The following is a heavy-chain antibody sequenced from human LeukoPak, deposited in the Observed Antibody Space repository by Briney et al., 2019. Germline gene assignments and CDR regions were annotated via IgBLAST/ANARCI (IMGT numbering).Heavy chain of an antibody. V-gene: IGHV3-20*04. CDR2: INWNGGST. Sequence: PGGSLRLSCAASGFTFDDYGMSWVRQAPGKGLEWVSGINWNGGSTGYADSVKGRFTISRDNAKNSLYLQMNSLRAEDTAVYYCAGVSYCGGDCYHEYWGQGTLVTVSS. CDR1: GFTFDDYG. CDR3: AGVSYCGGDCYHEY. D-gene: IGHD2-21*02. J-gene: IGHJ4*02.